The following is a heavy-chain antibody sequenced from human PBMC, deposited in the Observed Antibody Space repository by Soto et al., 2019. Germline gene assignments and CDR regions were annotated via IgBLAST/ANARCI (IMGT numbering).Heavy chain of an antibody. V-gene: IGHV1-8*01. CDR3: ARDIGPALDWFGP. CDR1: GYSFSSYD. CDR2: MNPKSGQT. D-gene: IGHD5-18*01. Sequence: VKVSCKASGYSFSSYDINWVRQASGQGLEWMGWMNPKSGQTGYAPRFQGRVTMTGNTSINTAYMELSSLRSEDTAVYYCARDIGPALDWFGPWGQGTLVTVSS. J-gene: IGHJ5*02.